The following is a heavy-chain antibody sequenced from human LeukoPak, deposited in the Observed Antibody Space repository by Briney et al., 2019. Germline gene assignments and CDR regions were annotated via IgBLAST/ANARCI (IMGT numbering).Heavy chain of an antibody. Sequence: ASVKVSCKASGYTFTGYYMHWVRQAPGQGLEWMGWINPNSGGTNYAQKFQGRVTMTRDTSISTAYMELSRLRSDDTAVYYCARDRTRGAVAGTGFDPWGQGTLVTVSS. D-gene: IGHD6-19*01. CDR2: INPNSGGT. V-gene: IGHV1-2*02. CDR1: GYTFTGYY. CDR3: ARDRTRGAVAGTGFDP. J-gene: IGHJ5*02.